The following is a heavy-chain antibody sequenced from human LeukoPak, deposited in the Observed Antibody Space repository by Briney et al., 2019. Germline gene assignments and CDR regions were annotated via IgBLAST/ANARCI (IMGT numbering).Heavy chain of an antibody. CDR1: GGSISSYY. CDR2: IYYSGST. V-gene: IGHV4-59*12. CDR3: ARDRGSSWPFDY. J-gene: IGHJ4*02. Sequence: SETLSLTCTVSGGSISSYYWSWIWQPPGKGLEWIGYIYYSGSTNYNPSLKSRVTISVDTSKNQFSLKLSSVTAADTAVYYCARDRGSSWPFDYWGQGTLVTVSS. D-gene: IGHD6-13*01.